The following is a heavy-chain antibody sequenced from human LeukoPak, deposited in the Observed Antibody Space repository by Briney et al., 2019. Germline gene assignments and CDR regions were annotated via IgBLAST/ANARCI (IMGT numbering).Heavy chain of an antibody. J-gene: IGHJ4*02. D-gene: IGHD3-22*01. V-gene: IGHV1-3*03. Sequence: ASVKVSCKASGYTFTSYSMHWVRQAPGQRLEWMGWINAGNGNTKYSQEFQGRVTITRDTSTSTAYMELSSLRSEDMAVYYCARVYSSGYYYRSYYFDYWGQGTLVTVSS. CDR2: INAGNGNT. CDR1: GYTFTSYS. CDR3: ARVYSSGYYYRSYYFDY.